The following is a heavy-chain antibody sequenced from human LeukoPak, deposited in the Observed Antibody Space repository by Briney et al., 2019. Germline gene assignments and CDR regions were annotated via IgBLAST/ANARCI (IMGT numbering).Heavy chain of an antibody. CDR1: GYTFTSYG. CDR2: NSAYNGNT. J-gene: IGHJ5*02. CDR3: ARDLPLIRHNWFDP. V-gene: IGHV1-18*01. Sequence: ASVKVSCKASGYTFTSYGISWVRQAPGQGLEWMGWNSAYNGNTNYAQKLQGRVTITTDTSTSTAYMELRSLRPDDTAVYYCARDLPLIRHNWFDPWGQGTLVTVSS.